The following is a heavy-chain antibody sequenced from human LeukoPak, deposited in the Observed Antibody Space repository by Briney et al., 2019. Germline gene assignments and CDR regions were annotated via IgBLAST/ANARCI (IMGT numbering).Heavy chain of an antibody. D-gene: IGHD6-13*01. J-gene: IGHJ4*02. CDR2: IYFSGST. CDR1: GDSVDSDTYF. V-gene: IGHV4-61*01. CDR3: AREGSAAGLPDY. Sequence: SETLSLTCTVSGDSVDSDTYFWSWIRQPPGKGLEWIGYIYFSGSTNYNPSLKSRVTTSVDTSKSQFSLKLSSVTAADTAVYYCAREGSAAGLPDYWGQGTLVTVSS.